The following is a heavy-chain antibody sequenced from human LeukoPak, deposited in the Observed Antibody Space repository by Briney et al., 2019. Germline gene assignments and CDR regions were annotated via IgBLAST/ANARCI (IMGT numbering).Heavy chain of an antibody. CDR1: GGTFSSYT. CDR3: ARDRVNYYDSSGYYY. J-gene: IGHJ4*02. Sequence: SVKVSCKASGGTFSSYTISWVRQAPGQGLEWMGRIIPILGIANYAQKFQGRATITADKSTSTAYMELSSLRSEDTAVYYCARDRVNYYDSSGYYYWGQGTLVTVSS. CDR2: IIPILGIA. D-gene: IGHD3-22*01. V-gene: IGHV1-69*04.